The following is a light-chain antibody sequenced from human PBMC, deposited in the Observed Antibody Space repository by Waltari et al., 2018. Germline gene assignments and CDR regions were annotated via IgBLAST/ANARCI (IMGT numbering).Light chain of an antibody. CDR1: SSDVGGYNS. Sequence: QSALTQPASVSGSPGQSITVSCTGTSSDVGGYNSVSWYQQHPDKAPKVIIYDVTNRPSGVSNRFSGSKSGNTASLTISGLQAEDEADYYCSSYTSSATLVFGTGTKVTVL. J-gene: IGLJ1*01. V-gene: IGLV2-14*01. CDR3: SSYTSSATLV. CDR2: DVT.